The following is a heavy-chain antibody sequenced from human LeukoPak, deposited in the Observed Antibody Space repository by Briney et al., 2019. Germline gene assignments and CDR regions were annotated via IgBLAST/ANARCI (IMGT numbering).Heavy chain of an antibody. V-gene: IGHV3-23*01. CDR1: GFAFSRFA. J-gene: IGHJ4*02. CDR2: ISGNGHQT. CDR3: AXXANYYDSSGFFIPFDY. Sequence: GGSLRLSCSASGFAFSRFAMTWVRHLPGKGLDWVSTISGNGHQTYYGDSVKGRFSVSRDNSKNILYLQMDSLRADDSALYYCAXXANYYDSSGFFIPFDYWGQGTLVTVSS. D-gene: IGHD3-22*01.